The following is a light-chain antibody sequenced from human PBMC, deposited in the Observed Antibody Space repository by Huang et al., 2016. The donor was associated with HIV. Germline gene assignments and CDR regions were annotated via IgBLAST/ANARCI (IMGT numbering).Light chain of an antibody. J-gene: IGKJ2*01. CDR1: QSISSW. CDR2: KAS. Sequence: DIKVTQSPSSLSASIGDRVSITCRASQSISSWLAWYQQKPGKAPKLLIYKASTLETGVPSRCSGSGSGTEFTLTISSLQADDFATYYCQRYNDYSLSFGQGTKLEIQ. CDR3: QRYNDYSLS. V-gene: IGKV1-5*03.